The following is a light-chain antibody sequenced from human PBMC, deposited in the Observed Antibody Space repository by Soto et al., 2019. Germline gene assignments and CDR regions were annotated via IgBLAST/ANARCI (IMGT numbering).Light chain of an antibody. V-gene: IGLV3-1*01. J-gene: IGLJ2*01. Sequence: SYELTQPPSVSVSPGQTARITCSGDKLGEKYACWYQQKPGQSPVLVIYQDTKRPSGIPERFSGSNSGNTATLTISGTQAMDEADYYCQAWDNSTVVFGGGTKLTVL. CDR3: QAWDNSTVV. CDR2: QDT. CDR1: KLGEKY.